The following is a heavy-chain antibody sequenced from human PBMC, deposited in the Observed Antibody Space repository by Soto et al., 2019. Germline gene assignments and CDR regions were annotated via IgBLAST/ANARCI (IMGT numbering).Heavy chain of an antibody. D-gene: IGHD2-2*01. CDR1: GFTFGDYA. Sequence: GGFLRLSCTASGFTFGDYAMSWFRQAPGKGLEWVGFIRSKAYGGTTEYAASVKGRFTISRDDSKSIAYLQMNSLKTEDTAVYYCTRGSQYQLYYYYYYYMDVWGKGTTVTVSS. J-gene: IGHJ6*03. V-gene: IGHV3-49*03. CDR3: TRGSQYQLYYYYYYYMDV. CDR2: IRSKAYGGTT.